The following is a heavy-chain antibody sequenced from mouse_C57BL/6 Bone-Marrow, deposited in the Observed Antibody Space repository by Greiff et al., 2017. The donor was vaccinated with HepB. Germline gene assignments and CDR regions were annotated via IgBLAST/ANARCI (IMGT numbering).Heavy chain of an antibody. CDR3: ARRGYDYDDYAMDY. D-gene: IGHD2-4*01. J-gene: IGHJ4*01. CDR1: GFTFSDYY. Sequence: EVQGVESGGGLVQPGGSLKLSCAASGFTFSDYYMYWVRQTPEKRLEWVAYISNGGGSTYYPDTVKGRFTISRDNAKNTLYLQMSRLKSEDTAMYYCARRGYDYDDYAMDYWGQGTSVTVSS. V-gene: IGHV5-12*01. CDR2: ISNGGGST.